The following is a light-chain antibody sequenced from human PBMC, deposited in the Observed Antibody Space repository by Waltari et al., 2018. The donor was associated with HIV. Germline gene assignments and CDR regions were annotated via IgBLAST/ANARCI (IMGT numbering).Light chain of an antibody. CDR2: GAS. J-gene: IGKJ3*01. CDR3: QQYGTSPRVT. V-gene: IGKV3-20*01. CDR1: QSVNSGY. Sequence: IVLTQSPGTLSLSPGERATLSCMTSQSVNSGYLAWFQQKPGQAPRLLIYGASTRATGIPDRFSASGSGTDFTLTISRLEPEDFAVYYCQQYGTSPRVTFGPGTRVDIK.